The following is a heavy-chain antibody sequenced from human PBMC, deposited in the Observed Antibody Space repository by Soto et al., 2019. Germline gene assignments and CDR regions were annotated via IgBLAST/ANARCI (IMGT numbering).Heavy chain of an antibody. D-gene: IGHD1-1*01. V-gene: IGHV3-74*01. Sequence: GGSLRLSCGASGFTFSSYWMHWVRQAPGKGLVWVSRINSDGSSTSHADSVKGRFTISRDNAKNTLYLQMSSLRAEDTAVYYCARPQYMPDDVFDVWGRGTVVT. CDR1: GFTFSSYW. CDR2: INSDGSST. J-gene: IGHJ3*01. CDR3: ARPQYMPDDVFDV.